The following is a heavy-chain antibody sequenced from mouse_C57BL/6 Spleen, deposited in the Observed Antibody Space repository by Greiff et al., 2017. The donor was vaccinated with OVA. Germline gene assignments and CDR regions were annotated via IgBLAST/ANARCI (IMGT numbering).Heavy chain of an antibody. D-gene: IGHD2-2*01. V-gene: IGHV1-81*01. Sequence: VQLQQSGAELARPGASVKLSCKASGYTFTSYGISWVKQRTGQGLEWIGEIYPRSGNTYYNEKFKGKATLTADKSSSTAYMELRSLTSEDSAVYFCAMVTTGAYWGQGTLVTVSA. J-gene: IGHJ3*01. CDR3: AMVTTGAY. CDR2: IYPRSGNT. CDR1: GYTFTSYG.